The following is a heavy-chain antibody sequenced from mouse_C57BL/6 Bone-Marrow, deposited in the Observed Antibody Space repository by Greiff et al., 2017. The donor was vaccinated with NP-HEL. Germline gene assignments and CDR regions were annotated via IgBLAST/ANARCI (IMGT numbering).Heavy chain of an antibody. D-gene: IGHD1-1*01. CDR3: ARQGLYYYGSGPAWFAY. CDR1: GYAFSSYW. J-gene: IGHJ3*01. CDR2: IYPGDGDT. Sequence: VKVVESGAELVKPGASVKISCKASGYAFSSYWMNWVKQRPGKGLEWIGQIYPGDGDTNYNGKFKGKATLTADKSSSTAYMQLSSLTSEDSAVYFCARQGLYYYGSGPAWFAYWGQGTLVTVSA. V-gene: IGHV1-80*01.